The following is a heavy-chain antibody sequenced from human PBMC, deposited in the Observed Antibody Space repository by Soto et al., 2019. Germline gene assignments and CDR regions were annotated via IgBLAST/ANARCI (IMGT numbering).Heavy chain of an antibody. CDR1: GGSISSYY. D-gene: IGHD6-6*01. CDR2: IYYSGST. CDR3: ASLSIAALNNWFDP. V-gene: IGHV4-59*01. Sequence: LETLSLTCTVSGGSISSYYWSWIRQPPGKGLEWIGYIYYSGSTNYNPSLKSRVTISVDTSKNQFSLKLSSVTAADTAVYYCASLSIAALNNWFDPWGQGTLVTVSS. J-gene: IGHJ5*02.